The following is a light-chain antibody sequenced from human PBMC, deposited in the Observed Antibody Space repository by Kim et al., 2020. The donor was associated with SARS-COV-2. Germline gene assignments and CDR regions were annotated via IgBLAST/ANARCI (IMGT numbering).Light chain of an antibody. J-gene: IGKJ2*01. CDR2: GAS. Sequence: EIVLTQSPGTLSLSPGERATLSCRASQSVSSSYLAWYQQKPGQAPRLLIYGASSATGIPDRFSGSGSGTDFTLTISRLEPEDFAVYYCQQYGSSPPYTFGQGTKLEI. CDR1: QSVSSSY. CDR3: QQYGSSPPYT. V-gene: IGKV3-20*01.